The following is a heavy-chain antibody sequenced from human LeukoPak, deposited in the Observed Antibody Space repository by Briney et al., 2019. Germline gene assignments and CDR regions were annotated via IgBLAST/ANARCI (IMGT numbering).Heavy chain of an antibody. CDR3: ARAIVVVPAAPFDY. D-gene: IGHD2-2*01. J-gene: IGHJ4*02. CDR1: GGTFSSYA. Sequence: SVKVSCKGSGGTFSSYAISWVRQAPGQGLEWMGGMFPIFCTANYAQKFQGRVTITTAESTSTAYMELSSLRSEDTAVYSCARAIVVVPAAPFDYWSQPTLVTVSS. CDR2: MFPIFCTA. V-gene: IGHV1-69*05.